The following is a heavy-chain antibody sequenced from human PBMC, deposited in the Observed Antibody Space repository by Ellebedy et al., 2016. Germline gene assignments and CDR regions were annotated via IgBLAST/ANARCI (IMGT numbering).Heavy chain of an antibody. J-gene: IGHJ3*01. V-gene: IGHV3-23*01. CDR2: ISGSGSST. CDR3: AKGYFSRAYCGGDCYLDDPFDV. Sequence: GGSLRLXXVASGFSFRMYDMGWVRQVPGRGLEWVSGISGSGSSTHYADSVKGRFTISRDKSKNTISLQTNSLRAEDTALYYCAKGYFSRAYCGGDCYLDDPFDVWGQGTAVTVSS. CDR1: GFSFRMYD. D-gene: IGHD2-21*01.